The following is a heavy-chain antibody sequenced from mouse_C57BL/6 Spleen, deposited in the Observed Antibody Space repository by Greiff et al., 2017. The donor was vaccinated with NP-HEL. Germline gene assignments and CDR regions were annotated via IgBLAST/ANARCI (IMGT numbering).Heavy chain of an antibody. CDR1: GYTFTSYW. Sequence: QVQLKQPGAELVMPGASVKLSCKASGYTFTSYWMHWVKQRPGQGLEWIGEIDPSDSYTNYNQKFKGKSTLTVDKSSSTAYMQLSSLTSEDSAVYYCARWGPGDYWGQGTSVTVSS. V-gene: IGHV1-69*01. CDR3: ARWGPGDY. J-gene: IGHJ4*01. CDR2: IDPSDSYT.